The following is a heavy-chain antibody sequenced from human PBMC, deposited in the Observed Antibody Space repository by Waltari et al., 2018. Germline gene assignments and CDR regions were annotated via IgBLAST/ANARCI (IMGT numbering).Heavy chain of an antibody. CDR3: VGWNDPINS. J-gene: IGHJ4*02. D-gene: IGHD1-1*01. Sequence: EAQLVQSGGGLVQPGGSLTLSCAASGFPISRFWMTWIRQAPGQGLQWVAHIGPDGSDKYYVDSVKGRFTISRDNAENSLLLQMSSLRVEDTALYYCVGWNDPINSWGQRTLVAVSS. CDR1: GFPISRFW. CDR2: IGPDGSDK. V-gene: IGHV3-7*01.